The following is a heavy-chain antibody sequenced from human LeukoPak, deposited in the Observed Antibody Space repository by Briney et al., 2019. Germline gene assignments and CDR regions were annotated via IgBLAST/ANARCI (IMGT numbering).Heavy chain of an antibody. V-gene: IGHV3-48*01. J-gene: IGHJ4*02. D-gene: IGHD3-9*01. CDR3: ARDNPNYYDILTGYYSGDDY. Sequence: PGGSLRLSCAASGFTFSSYSMNWVRQAPGKGLEWVSYISSSSSTIYYADSVKGRFTISRDNAKNSLYLQMNSLGAEDTAVYYCARDNPNYYDILTGYYSGDDYWGQGTLVTVSS. CDR1: GFTFSSYS. CDR2: ISSSSSTI.